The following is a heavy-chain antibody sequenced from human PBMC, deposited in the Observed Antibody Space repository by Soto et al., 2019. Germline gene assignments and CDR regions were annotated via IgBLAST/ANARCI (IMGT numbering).Heavy chain of an antibody. J-gene: IGHJ4*02. CDR3: ARDRHTWEIITTRFDY. V-gene: IGHV1-18*01. CDR1: GYTFTSYG. CDR2: ISAYKRNT. D-gene: IGHD3-22*01. Sequence: QVQLVQSGAEVKKSGASVKVSCKGSGYTFTSYGISWVRQAPGQGLEWMGWISAYKRNTNYAQKLQGRVTMTTETSTSTAYMELRSLRSDDTAMYYCARDRHTWEIITTRFDYWGQGPLVTVSS.